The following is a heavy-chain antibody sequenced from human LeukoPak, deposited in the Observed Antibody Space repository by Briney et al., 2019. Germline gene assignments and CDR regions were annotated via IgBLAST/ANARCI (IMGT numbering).Heavy chain of an antibody. CDR1: EYTFSVYH. CDR3: ALIPGGSWAFDF. Sequence: ASVKVSCKASEYTFSVYHIHWVRLAPGQGLEWMAWINPNSGDTNYAQKFQGRVTMTRDTSISTVYMEVSSLRFDDTAVYYYALIPGGSWAFDFWGQGTLVTVSS. J-gene: IGHJ4*02. CDR2: INPNSGDT. V-gene: IGHV1-2*02. D-gene: IGHD6-13*01.